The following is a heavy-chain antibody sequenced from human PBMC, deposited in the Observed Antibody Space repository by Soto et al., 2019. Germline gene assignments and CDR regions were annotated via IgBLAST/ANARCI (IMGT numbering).Heavy chain of an antibody. CDR3: GRQKRPRYWSGGRGPGIPFDP. CDR1: GYIFSIYW. CDR2: IYPGDSDT. D-gene: IGHD2-15*01. V-gene: IGHV5-51*01. J-gene: IGHJ2*01. Sequence: GESLKISCKGAGYIFSIYWIVWGRQVPGKGLEWMGIIYPGDSDTRYNPSFQGQVTISVDKSTSTAYLRWNSLKASDTAVYYCGRQKRPRYWSGGRGPGIPFDPRGRGPLSTFS.